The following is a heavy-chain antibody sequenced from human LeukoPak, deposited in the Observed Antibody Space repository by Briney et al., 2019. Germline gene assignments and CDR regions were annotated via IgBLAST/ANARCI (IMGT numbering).Heavy chain of an antibody. V-gene: IGHV1-2*02. CDR2: TNPNSGGT. CDR3: AREYSSSWSYYFDY. CDR1: GYTFTGYY. D-gene: IGHD6-13*01. J-gene: IGHJ4*02. Sequence: GASVKVSCKASGYTFTGYYMHWVRQAPGQGLEWMGWTNPNSGGTNYAQKFQGRVTMTRDTSISTAYMELSRLRSDDTAVYYCAREYSSSWSYYFDYWGQGTLVTVSS.